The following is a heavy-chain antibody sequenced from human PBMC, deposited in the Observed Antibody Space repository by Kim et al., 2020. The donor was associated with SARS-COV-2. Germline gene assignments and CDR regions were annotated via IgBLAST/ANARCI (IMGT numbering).Heavy chain of an antibody. D-gene: IGHD3-10*01. CDR1: GFTFSSYA. J-gene: IGHJ4*02. Sequence: GGSLRLSCAASGFTFSSYAMHWVRQAPGKGLEWVAVISYDGSNKYYADSVKGRFTISRDNSKNTLYLQMNSLRAEDTAVYYCARDHTINYYGSGSPLGWGQGTLVTVSS. CDR2: ISYDGSNK. V-gene: IGHV3-30*04. CDR3: ARDHTINYYGSGSPLG.